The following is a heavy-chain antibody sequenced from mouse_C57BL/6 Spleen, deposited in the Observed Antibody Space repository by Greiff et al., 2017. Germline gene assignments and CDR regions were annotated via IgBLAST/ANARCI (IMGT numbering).Heavy chain of an antibody. D-gene: IGHD1-1*01. J-gene: IGHJ2*01. V-gene: IGHV1-47*01. CDR2: FHPYNDDT. CDR1: GYTFTTYP. CDR3: ARQDYYGSGFDY. Sequence: VKLMESGAELVKPGASVKMSCKASGYTFTTYPIEWMKQNHGKSLEWIGNFHPYNDDTKYNEKFKGKATLTVEKSSSTVYLELSRLTSDDSAVYYCARQDYYGSGFDYWGQGTTLTVSS.